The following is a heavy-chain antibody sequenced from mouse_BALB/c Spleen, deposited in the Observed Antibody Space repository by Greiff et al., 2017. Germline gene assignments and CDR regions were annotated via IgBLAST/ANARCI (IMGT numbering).Heavy chain of an antibody. D-gene: IGHD1-2*01. CDR2: INPSTGYT. J-gene: IGHJ2*01. CDR3: ARGDTTADY. V-gene: IGHV1-7*01. CDR1: GYTFTSYW. Sequence: VQLQQSGAELAKPGASVKMSCKASGYTFTSYWMHWVKQRPGQGLEWIGYINPSTGYTEYNQKFKDKATLTADKSSSTAYMQLSSLTSEDSAVYYCARGDTTADYWGQGTTLTVSS.